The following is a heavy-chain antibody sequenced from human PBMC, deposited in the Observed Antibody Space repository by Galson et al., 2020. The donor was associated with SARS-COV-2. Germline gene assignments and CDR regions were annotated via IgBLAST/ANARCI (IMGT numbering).Heavy chain of an antibody. CDR1: GFTFSRFP. V-gene: IGHV3-30*01. J-gene: IGHJ1*01. D-gene: IGHD3-10*01. Sequence: GGSLRLSCVASGFTFSRFPMHWVRQAPGKGLELVSVVSFDGSNKYYPDSVRGRFTISRDDSKNTLYLQMNSLRPEDTAVYYCAFGAEDSGEFFHHWGQGTLVIVSS. CDR2: VSFDGSNK. CDR3: AFGAEDSGEFFHH.